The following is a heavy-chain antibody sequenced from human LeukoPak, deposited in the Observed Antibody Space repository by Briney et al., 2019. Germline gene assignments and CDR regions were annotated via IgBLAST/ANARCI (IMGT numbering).Heavy chain of an antibody. D-gene: IGHD1-14*01. CDR1: GFSLSTSGVG. CDR3: AQGMWYHGIFDY. J-gene: IGHJ4*02. CDR2: IYWNDDK. Sequence: SGPTLVNPTQTLTLTCTFSGFSLSTSGVGVGWIRQPPGKALEWLALIYWNDDKRYSPSLKSRLTITKDTSKNQVALTMTNMDPVDTATYYCAQGMWYHGIFDYWGQGTLVTVSS. V-gene: IGHV2-5*01.